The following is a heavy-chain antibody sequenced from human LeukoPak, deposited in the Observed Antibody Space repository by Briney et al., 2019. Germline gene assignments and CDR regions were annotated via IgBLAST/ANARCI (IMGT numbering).Heavy chain of an antibody. D-gene: IGHD2-21*02. CDR3: AKQATAERYYYYYYYMDV. CDR1: GFTFSSYG. Sequence: GGSLRLSCAASGFTFSSYGMSWVRQAPGKGLEWVSAISGSGGSTYYADSVKGRFTISRDNSKNTLYLQMNSLRAEDTAVYYCAKQATAERYYYYYYYMDVWGKGTTVTISS. J-gene: IGHJ6*03. CDR2: ISGSGGST. V-gene: IGHV3-23*01.